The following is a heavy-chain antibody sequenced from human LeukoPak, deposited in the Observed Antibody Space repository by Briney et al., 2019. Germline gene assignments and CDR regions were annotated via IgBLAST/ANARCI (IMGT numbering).Heavy chain of an antibody. J-gene: IGHJ4*02. CDR1: GGSISSYY. V-gene: IGHV4-4*07. CDR3: ARDHYDHYGDYVFDY. CDR2: IYTSGST. D-gene: IGHD4-17*01. Sequence: AETLSLTCTVSGGSISSYYWTWIRQPAGKGLEWIGRIYTSGSTTYNPSLKSRVTMSVDTSRNQFSLKLRSVTAADTAVYYCARDHYDHYGDYVFDYWGQGTLVTVSS.